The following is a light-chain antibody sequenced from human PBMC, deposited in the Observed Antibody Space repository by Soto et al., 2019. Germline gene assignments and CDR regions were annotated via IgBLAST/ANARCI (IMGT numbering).Light chain of an antibody. CDR3: ASFRSGTILV. J-gene: IGLJ2*01. CDR1: RSDIGDSNF. Sequence: QSVLTQPASVSGSPGQSVTISCTRPRSDIGDSNFISWYQHSPGKAPRLLIYEVNNRPSGVSRRFSGSKAGNTASLTISGILDDDEADYYHASFRSGTILVFGSGTKLTVL. V-gene: IGLV2-14*01. CDR2: EVN.